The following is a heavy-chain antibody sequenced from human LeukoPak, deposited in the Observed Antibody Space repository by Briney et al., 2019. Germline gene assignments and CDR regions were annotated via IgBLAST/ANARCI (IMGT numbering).Heavy chain of an antibody. CDR2: INRNGGST. CDR1: GFTFDDYG. V-gene: IGHV3-20*04. D-gene: IGHD2-8*01. CDR3: ARGFRNGPFDC. J-gene: IGHJ4*02. Sequence: AGGSLRLSCEASGFTFDDYGMSWVRKPPGKGLEWVSGINRNGGSTDYADSVKGRFTISRDSAKNSHFLQMNSLRVEDTALYYCARGFRNGPFDCWGQGTLVTVSS.